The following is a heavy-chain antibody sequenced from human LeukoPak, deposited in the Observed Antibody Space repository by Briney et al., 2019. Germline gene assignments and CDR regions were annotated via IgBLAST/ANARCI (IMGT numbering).Heavy chain of an antibody. CDR1: GGSISSY. CDR2: ISFTGTT. CDR3: VNGGSYLTK. V-gene: IGHV4-59*01. J-gene: IGHJ4*02. Sequence: SETLSLTCTVSGGSISSYWSWIRQSPGKGLEWIGYISFTGTTNYNPSLKSRLTISIDTSRNQFSLKLSSATAADTAIYYCVNGGSYLTKWGQGTLVTVSS. D-gene: IGHD3-10*01.